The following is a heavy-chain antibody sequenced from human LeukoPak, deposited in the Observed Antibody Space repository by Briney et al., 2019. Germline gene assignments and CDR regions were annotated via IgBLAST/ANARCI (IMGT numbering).Heavy chain of an antibody. CDR2: IYTSGST. D-gene: IGHD3-10*01. CDR1: GGSISSYY. Sequence: PSETLSLTCTVSGGSISSYYWSWIRQPAGKGLEWIGRIYTSGSTNYNPSLKSRVTMSVDTSKNQFSLKLSSVTAAATAVYYCARDHLSYGSGSYYPDYFDYWGQGTLVTVSS. V-gene: IGHV4-4*07. J-gene: IGHJ4*02. CDR3: ARDHLSYGSGSYYPDYFDY.